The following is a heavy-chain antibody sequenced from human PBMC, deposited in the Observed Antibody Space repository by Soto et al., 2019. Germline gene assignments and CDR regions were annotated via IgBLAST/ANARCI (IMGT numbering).Heavy chain of an antibody. CDR1: GGSIFSYY. J-gene: IGHJ4*02. Sequence: SETLSLTCTVSGGSIFSYYWAWIRQPPGNRLEWIGNIYSGGSTFYNPSLKSRLTISLDTSKNQFSLRLTSVTAADAAVYYCARAPRSGDCFDFWGKGTLVTVPS. CDR2: IYSGGST. CDR3: ARAPRSGDCFDF. D-gene: IGHD1-26*01. V-gene: IGHV4-59*01.